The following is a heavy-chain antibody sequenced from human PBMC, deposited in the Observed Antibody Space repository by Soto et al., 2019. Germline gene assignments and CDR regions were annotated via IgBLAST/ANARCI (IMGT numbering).Heavy chain of an antibody. V-gene: IGHV1-2*02. J-gene: IGHJ6*02. CDR1: GYTFTAYY. Sequence: ASVKVSCKASGYTFTAYYMHWVRQAPGQGLEWMGWINPNSGGTNYAQKFQGRVTMTRDTSTSTAYMEVSRLRSDDTAVYFCARLPPPSLYYYGTHVSGQAPTVTVSS. CDR2: INPNSGGT. CDR3: ARLPPPSLYYYGTHV.